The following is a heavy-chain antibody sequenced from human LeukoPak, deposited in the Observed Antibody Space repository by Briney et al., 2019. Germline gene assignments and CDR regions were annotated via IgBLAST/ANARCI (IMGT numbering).Heavy chain of an antibody. D-gene: IGHD3-16*01. CDR1: GGSISSSSYY. V-gene: IGHV4-39*01. CDR2: IYYSGST. J-gene: IGHJ5*02. Sequence: SETLSLTCTVSGGSISSSSYYWGWIRQPPGKGLEWIVSIYYSGSTYYNPSLKSRVTISVYTSKNQFSLKLSSVTAADTAVYYCARPRGDDTFDLWGQGTLVTVSS. CDR3: ARPRGDDTFDL.